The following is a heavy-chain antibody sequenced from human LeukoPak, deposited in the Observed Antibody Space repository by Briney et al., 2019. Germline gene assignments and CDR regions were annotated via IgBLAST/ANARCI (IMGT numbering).Heavy chain of an antibody. CDR3: ARTRMDTAMVTDAFDI. CDR1: GFTFDDYA. J-gene: IGHJ3*02. V-gene: IGHV3-9*01. CDR2: ISWNSGSI. Sequence: GRSLRLSCAASGFTFDDYAMHWVRQAPGKGLEWVSGISWNSGSIGYADSVKGRFTTFRDNSKNTLYLQMNSLRAEDTAVYYCARTRMDTAMVTDAFDIWGQGTMVTVSS. D-gene: IGHD5-18*01.